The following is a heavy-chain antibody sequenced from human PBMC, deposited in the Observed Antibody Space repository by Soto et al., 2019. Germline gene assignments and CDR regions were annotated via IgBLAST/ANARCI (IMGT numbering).Heavy chain of an antibody. D-gene: IGHD5-12*01. CDR1: GGSISSGGYY. V-gene: IGHV4-31*03. CDR3: ARDGRDGYNGFDY. Sequence: SETLSLTYTVSGGSISSGGYYWSWIRQHPGKGLEWIGYIYYSGSTYYNPSLKSRVTISVDTSKNQFSLKLSSVTAADTAVYYCARDGRDGYNGFDYWGQGTLVTVSS. CDR2: IYYSGST. J-gene: IGHJ4*02.